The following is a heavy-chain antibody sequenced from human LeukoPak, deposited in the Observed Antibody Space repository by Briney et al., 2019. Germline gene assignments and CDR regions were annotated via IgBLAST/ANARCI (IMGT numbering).Heavy chain of an antibody. V-gene: IGHV3-21*01. CDR2: ISSSSSYI. CDR3: ARETYEEGTLGY. D-gene: IGHD5-12*01. CDR1: GFTFSSYS. Sequence: PGGSLRLSCAASGFTFSSYSMNWVRQAPGKGLEWVSSISSSSSYIYYADSVKGRFTISRDNAKNSLYLQMNSLRAEDTAAYYCARETYEEGTLGYWGQGTLVTVSS. J-gene: IGHJ4*02.